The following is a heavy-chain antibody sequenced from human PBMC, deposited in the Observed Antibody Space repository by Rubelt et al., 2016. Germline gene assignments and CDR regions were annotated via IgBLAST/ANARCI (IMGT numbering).Heavy chain of an antibody. CDR3: ARSNSGTYSEGFDP. CDR2: IYFSGSS. Sequence: QVQLQESGPGLVRPSQTLSLTCTVSGGSISRGAYYWSWIRQHPEKGLEWFGFIYFSGSSSYNPSLKGRVSISRDTSKNHFSLNLGFLTAADTAGYYCARSNSGTYSEGFDPCGQGTLVTVSS. CDR1: GGSISRGAYY. J-gene: IGHJ5*02. V-gene: IGHV4-31*03. D-gene: IGHD1-26*01.